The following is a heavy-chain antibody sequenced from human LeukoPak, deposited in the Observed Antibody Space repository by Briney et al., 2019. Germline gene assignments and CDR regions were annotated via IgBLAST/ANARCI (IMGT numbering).Heavy chain of an antibody. CDR1: GYSIGSGYH. D-gene: IGHD3-10*01. CDR3: MRLNTYGLYLDY. V-gene: IGHV4-38-2*02. J-gene: IGHJ4*02. CDR2: IYQSGST. Sequence: SETLSLTCSVSGYSIGSGYHWAWFRQAPGKGLEWMGSIYQSGSTYDNLSLKSRVTLSPDTSKNHFSLNLRSVTAADTAIYYCMRLNTYGLYLDYWGQGRLVTVSS.